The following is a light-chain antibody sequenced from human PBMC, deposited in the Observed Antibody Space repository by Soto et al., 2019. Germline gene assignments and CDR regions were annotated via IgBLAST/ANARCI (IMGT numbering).Light chain of an antibody. CDR3: SSYTSSSTEV. V-gene: IGLV2-14*01. J-gene: IGLJ2*01. Sequence: QSALTQPASVSGSPGQSITISCTGTSSDVGGYNYVSWYQQHPGKAPELMIYDVSNLPSGVSNRFSGSKSGNTASLTISGLQTEDEADYYCSSYTSSSTEVFGGGTKLTVL. CDR1: SSDVGGYNY. CDR2: DVS.